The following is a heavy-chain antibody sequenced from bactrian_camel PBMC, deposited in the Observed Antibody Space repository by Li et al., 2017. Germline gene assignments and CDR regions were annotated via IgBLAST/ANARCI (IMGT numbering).Heavy chain of an antibody. CDR1: GHTYGLYC. Sequence: HVQLVESGGASVQAGGSLRLSRTSSGHTYGLYCLGWFRQIPGMEREGVAAISSAGSADYADSVKGRFTISKDNERNTLALQMNSLNPEDGAMYYCAAPRPADGWGTFTSLPPEENFEYWGQGTQVTVS. V-gene: IGHV3S55*01. D-gene: IGHD3*01. J-gene: IGHJ4*01. CDR3: AAPRPADGWGTFTSLPPEENFEY. CDR2: ISSAGSA.